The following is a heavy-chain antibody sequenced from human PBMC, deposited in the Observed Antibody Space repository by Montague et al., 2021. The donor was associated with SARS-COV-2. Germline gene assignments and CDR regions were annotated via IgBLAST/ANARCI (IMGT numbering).Heavy chain of an antibody. D-gene: IGHD2-2*01. V-gene: IGHV4-34*01. CDR2: INHSGST. Sequence: SETLSLTCAVYGRSFSGYYWSWIRQPPGKGLEWIGEINHSGSTNYNPSLKSRVTTSVDTSKNQFSLKLSSVTAADTAVYYCARARQDVVVPALGIGAYYYYYYMDVWGKGTTVTVSS. J-gene: IGHJ6*03. CDR3: ARARQDVVVPALGIGAYYYYYYMDV. CDR1: GRSFSGYY.